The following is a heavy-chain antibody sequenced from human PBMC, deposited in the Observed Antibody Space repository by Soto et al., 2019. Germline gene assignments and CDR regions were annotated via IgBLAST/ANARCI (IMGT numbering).Heavy chain of an antibody. Sequence: PPQTVSLACTVSGGSISSSSYYWGWNRQPPGKGLEWIGSIYYSGSTYYNPSLKSRVTISVDTSKNQFSLNLSSVTAADTAVYYCAPSDYYYGMDVWGQGTTVTVS. J-gene: IGHJ6*02. CDR1: GGSISSSSYY. CDR3: APSDYYYGMDV. V-gene: IGHV4-39*01. CDR2: IYYSGST.